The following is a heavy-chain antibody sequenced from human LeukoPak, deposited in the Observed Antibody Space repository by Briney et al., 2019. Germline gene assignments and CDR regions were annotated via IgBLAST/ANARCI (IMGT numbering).Heavy chain of an antibody. CDR2: IYYSGST. CDR1: GGSISSGDYY. Sequence: SQTLSLTCTVSGGSISSGDYYWSWIRQPPGKGLEWIGSIYYSGSTYYNPSLKSRVTISVDTSKNQFSLKLSSVTAADTAVYYCARLSGSYAVDYWGQGTLVTVSS. J-gene: IGHJ4*02. V-gene: IGHV4-30-2*03. CDR3: ARLSGSYAVDY. D-gene: IGHD1-26*01.